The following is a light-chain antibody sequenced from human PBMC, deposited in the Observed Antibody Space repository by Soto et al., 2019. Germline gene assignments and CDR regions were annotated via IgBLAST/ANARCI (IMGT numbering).Light chain of an antibody. Sequence: EVVLTQSPATLSLSPGERATLFCRANESVNDYLAWYQQRPGQAPRLLIFDASNRAPGIPARFSASGSRRDFTLTISSLEPEDFAVYYCQQYNNWRTFGQGTKVDIK. V-gene: IGKV3-11*02. CDR2: DAS. J-gene: IGKJ1*01. CDR1: ESVNDY. CDR3: QQYNNWRT.